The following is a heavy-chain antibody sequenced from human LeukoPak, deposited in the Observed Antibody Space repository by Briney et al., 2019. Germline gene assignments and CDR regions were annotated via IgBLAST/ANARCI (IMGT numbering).Heavy chain of an antibody. Sequence: SVKVSCKASGGTFSSYAISWVRQAPGQGLEWMGGIIPILGTANYAQKFQGRVTITTDESTSTAYMELSSLRSEDTAVYYCARDGGIQLWSRGPGYFDYWGQGTLVTVSS. V-gene: IGHV1-69*05. CDR1: GGTFSSYA. CDR3: ARDGGIQLWSRGPGYFDY. D-gene: IGHD5-18*01. CDR2: IIPILGTA. J-gene: IGHJ4*02.